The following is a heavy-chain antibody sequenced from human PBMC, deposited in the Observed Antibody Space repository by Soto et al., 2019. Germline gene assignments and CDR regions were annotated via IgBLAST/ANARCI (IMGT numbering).Heavy chain of an antibody. CDR3: ASRVQVWLPDYYGMDV. J-gene: IGHJ6*02. D-gene: IGHD5-18*01. CDR2: ISTLNGNT. CDR1: GYDYVTYA. Sequence: QAQLVQSGAEVKKPGASVNVSCKASGYDYVTYAITWVRQRPGQGLEWMGWISTLNGNTNYAQNFQGRVTMTTDTSTTIVHLELRSLRSDDTAVYYCASRVQVWLPDYYGMDVWGQGTTVTVSS. V-gene: IGHV1-18*01.